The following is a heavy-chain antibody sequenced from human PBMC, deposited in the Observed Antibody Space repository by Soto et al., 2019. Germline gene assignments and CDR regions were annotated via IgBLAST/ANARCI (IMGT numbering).Heavy chain of an antibody. J-gene: IGHJ4*02. Sequence: DVQLLESGGGLVQPGGSLRLSCAASGFSFSSYAMVWVRQAPGKGLEWVSVISARGGRSYFADSVKGRFTISRDNSKNVLSLEMNSLRAEDKAIYFCAKGSIEYSASVDNWGQGTLVLVSS. V-gene: IGHV3-23*01. CDR1: GFSFSSYA. D-gene: IGHD4-4*01. CDR3: AKGSIEYSASVDN. CDR2: ISARGGRS.